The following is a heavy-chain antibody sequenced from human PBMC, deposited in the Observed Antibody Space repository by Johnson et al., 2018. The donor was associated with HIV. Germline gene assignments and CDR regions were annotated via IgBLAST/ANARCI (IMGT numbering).Heavy chain of an antibody. D-gene: IGHD3-22*01. CDR3: VYDSSGSYAFEM. CDR2: ISYDGNNK. CDR1: GFTFSGYG. Sequence: VQLVESGGGVVQPGKSLRLSCAASGFTFSGYGMHWVRQAPGKGLEWVAVISYDGNNKYYADSVKVRFTISGDNSKNTLSLQMNSLRAEDTAVYYCVYDSSGSYAFEMWGQGTMVTVSS. J-gene: IGHJ3*02. V-gene: IGHV3-30*03.